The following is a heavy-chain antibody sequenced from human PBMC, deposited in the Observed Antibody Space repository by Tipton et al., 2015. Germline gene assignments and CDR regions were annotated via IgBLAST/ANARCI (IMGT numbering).Heavy chain of an antibody. V-gene: IGHV6-1*01. D-gene: IGHD2-15*01. CDR2: TYYRSKWYS. CDR3: PSSRNRSFDI. CDR1: GDSVSSNSAA. Sequence: GLVKPSQTLSLTCAISGDSVSSNSAAWHWIRQAPSRGLEWLGNTYYRSKWYSDYAVSVKSRITINSDTSKNQFSLQLNSVTPEEAAVCFCPSSRNRSFDIWGPGTLGTGS. J-gene: IGHJ4*03.